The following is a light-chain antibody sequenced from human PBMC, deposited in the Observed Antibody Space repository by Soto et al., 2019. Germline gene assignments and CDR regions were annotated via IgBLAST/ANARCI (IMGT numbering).Light chain of an antibody. J-gene: IGLJ1*01. CDR1: TVEIRSYNL. CDR3: CSHLGFNSPYV. V-gene: IGLV2-23*01. Sequence: QSVLAQPASVSGSPGQSFTISGPEITVEIRSYNLVSCYQQYPAKAPNLNIYDDINRPPGVSSRFSGPKSGTTASLTISGRXAEDEADYSCCSHLGFNSPYVFASGTKVTVL. CDR2: DDI.